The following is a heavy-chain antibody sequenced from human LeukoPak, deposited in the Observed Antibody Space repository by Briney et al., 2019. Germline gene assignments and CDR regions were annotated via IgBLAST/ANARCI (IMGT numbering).Heavy chain of an antibody. D-gene: IGHD6-13*01. Sequence: PSETLSLTCTVSGGSISSGSYYWSWIRQPAGKGLEWIGRIYTSGSTNYNPSLKSRVSISVDTSKNQFSLKVNFVTAADTALYYCARMNLAASGTPFDYWGPGILVTVSS. J-gene: IGHJ4*02. CDR1: GGSISSGSYY. CDR2: IYTSGST. V-gene: IGHV4-61*02. CDR3: ARMNLAASGTPFDY.